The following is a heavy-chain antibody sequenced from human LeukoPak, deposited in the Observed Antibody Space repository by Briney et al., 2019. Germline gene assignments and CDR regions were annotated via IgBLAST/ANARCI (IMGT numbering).Heavy chain of an antibody. J-gene: IGHJ4*02. V-gene: IGHV3-30*02. CDR1: GFTFISYG. CDR2: IRYDGSNK. Sequence: PGGSLRLSCAASGFTFISYGMHWVRQAPGKGLEWVAFIRYDGSNKYYADSVKGRFTISRDNSKNTLYMQMNSLRAEDTAVYYCAKDHLGYCSSTSCPADYWGQGTLVTVSS. CDR3: AKDHLGYCSSTSCPADY. D-gene: IGHD2-2*01.